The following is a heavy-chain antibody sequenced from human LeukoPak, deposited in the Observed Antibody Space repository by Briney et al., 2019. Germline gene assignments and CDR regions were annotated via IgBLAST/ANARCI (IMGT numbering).Heavy chain of an antibody. V-gene: IGHV3-73*01. CDR2: IRTKANSYAT. Sequence: EPAGSLRLSCAASGFTFSGFAMHWVRQASGKGLEWVGRIRTKANSYATAYAASVKGRFTISRDDSKNTAYLQMNSLKTEDTAVYYCTRHSGTTNDAFYVWGQGTMVTVSS. D-gene: IGHD1-1*01. J-gene: IGHJ3*01. CDR3: TRHSGTTNDAFYV. CDR1: GFTFSGFA.